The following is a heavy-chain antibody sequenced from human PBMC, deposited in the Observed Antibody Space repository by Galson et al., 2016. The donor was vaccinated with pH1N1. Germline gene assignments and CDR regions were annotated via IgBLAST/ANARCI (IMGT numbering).Heavy chain of an antibody. CDR2: TCYRSKWYN. CDR1: GDSVSSNSAA. V-gene: IGHV6-1*01. D-gene: IGHD3-22*01. CDR3: ARSEYYYDSSGYRHDTFDI. Sequence: CAISGDSVSSNSAAWNWIRQSPSRGLEWLGRTCYRSKWYNDYGVSVKSRITINPDTSKNQFSLQLNSVPPEDTAVYYCARSEYYYDSSGYRHDTFDIWGQGTTVTVSS. J-gene: IGHJ3*02.